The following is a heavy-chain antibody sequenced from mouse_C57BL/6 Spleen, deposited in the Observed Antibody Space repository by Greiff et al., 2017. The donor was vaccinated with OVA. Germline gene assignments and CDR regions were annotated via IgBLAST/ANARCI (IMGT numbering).Heavy chain of an antibody. V-gene: IGHV1-18*01. Sequence: EVMLVESGPELVKPGASVKIPCKASGYTFTDYNMDWVKQSHGKSLEWIGDINPNNGGTIYNQKFKGKATLTVDKSSSTAYMELRSLTSEDTAVYYCARSLDSSGGFDYWGQGTTLTVSS. D-gene: IGHD3-2*02. CDR2: INPNNGGT. CDR3: ARSLDSSGGFDY. J-gene: IGHJ2*01. CDR1: GYTFTDYN.